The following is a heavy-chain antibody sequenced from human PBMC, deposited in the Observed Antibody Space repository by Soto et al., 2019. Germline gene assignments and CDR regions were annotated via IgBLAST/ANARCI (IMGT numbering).Heavy chain of an antibody. CDR3: ARGGGDYYDSSGYYYAFDI. J-gene: IGHJ3*02. V-gene: IGHV3-48*02. Sequence: PGGSLRLSCAASGFTFSSYSMHWVRQAPGKGLEWVSYISSSSSNIYYADSGKGRFTISRDNAKNSLYLQMNSLRDEDTAVYYCARGGGDYYDSSGYYYAFDIWGQGTMVTVSS. CDR1: GFTFSSYS. D-gene: IGHD3-22*01. CDR2: ISSSSSNI.